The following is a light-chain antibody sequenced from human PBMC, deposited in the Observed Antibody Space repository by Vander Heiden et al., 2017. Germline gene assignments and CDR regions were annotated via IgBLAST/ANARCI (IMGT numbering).Light chain of an antibody. Sequence: QSVLTQPPAASGTPGQRVLISCSGSSSNIGSNAVNWYQQLPGTAPKVLIYSHKQRPSGVPDRFSGSKSGTSASLAISGLQSEDEADYYCAAWDDSLNGPVFGGGTKLTVL. CDR3: AAWDDSLNGPV. CDR1: SSNIGSNA. V-gene: IGLV1-44*01. J-gene: IGLJ3*02. CDR2: SHK.